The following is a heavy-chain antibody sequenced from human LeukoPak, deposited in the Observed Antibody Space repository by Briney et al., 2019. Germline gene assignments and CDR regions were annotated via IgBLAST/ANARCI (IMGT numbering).Heavy chain of an antibody. CDR3: ARVDDYGGNAHFDY. Sequence: SVKVSCKASGYTFSIYGFSWVRQAPGQGLEWMGGIIPIFGTANYAQKFQGRVTITADKSTSTAYMELSSLRSEDTAVYYCARVDDYGGNAHFDYWGQGTLVTVSS. J-gene: IGHJ4*02. CDR2: IIPIFGTA. CDR1: GYTFSIYG. D-gene: IGHD4-23*01. V-gene: IGHV1-69*06.